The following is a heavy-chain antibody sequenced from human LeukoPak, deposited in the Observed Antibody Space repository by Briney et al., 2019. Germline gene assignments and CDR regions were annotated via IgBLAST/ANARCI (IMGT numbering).Heavy chain of an antibody. J-gene: IGHJ4*02. V-gene: IGHV4-61*01. Sequence: SETLSLTCTVSGGSVSGGNFYWSWIRQPPGKGLECIGYIFHSGNTNSNPSLKSRVTMTVDTSKSQFSLKLSSMTAADTAVYYCAGCAGVCYAYYFDYLGRGALVSVSS. CDR1: GGSVSGGNFY. CDR3: AGCAGVCYAYYFDY. D-gene: IGHD2-21*02. CDR2: IFHSGNT.